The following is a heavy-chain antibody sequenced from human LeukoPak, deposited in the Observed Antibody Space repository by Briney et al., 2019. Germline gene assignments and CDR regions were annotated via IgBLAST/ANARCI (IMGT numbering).Heavy chain of an antibody. V-gene: IGHV5-51*01. J-gene: IGHJ3*02. Sequence: PGESLQISCQGSGYRFTSYWIGWVRRLPGKGLEWMGIIYPGDSDTRYSPSFQGQVTISADKSISTAYLQWSSLKASDTAMYYCARWGYDFWSGYYTSRIYDAFDIWGQGTMVTVSS. CDR1: GYRFTSYW. CDR3: ARWGYDFWSGYYTSRIYDAFDI. D-gene: IGHD3-3*01. CDR2: IYPGDSDT.